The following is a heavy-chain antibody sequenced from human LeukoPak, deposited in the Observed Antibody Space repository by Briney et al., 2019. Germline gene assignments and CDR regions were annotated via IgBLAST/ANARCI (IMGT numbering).Heavy chain of an antibody. CDR3: AKALPPNLQLVRPYFDY. V-gene: IGHV3-23*01. D-gene: IGHD6-13*01. CDR1: GFTFSSYA. Sequence: GGSLRLSCAGSGFTFSSYAMSWVRQAPGKGLEWVSGISGSGDSTYFADSVKGRFTTSRDNSKNTLCLQMNSLRAEDTAVYYCAKALPPNLQLVRPYFDYWGQGTLVTV. J-gene: IGHJ4*02. CDR2: ISGSGDST.